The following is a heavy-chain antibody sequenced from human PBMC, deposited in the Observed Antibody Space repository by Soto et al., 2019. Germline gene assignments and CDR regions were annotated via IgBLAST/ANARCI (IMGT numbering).Heavy chain of an antibody. CDR3: VTGGPLAR. V-gene: IGHV1-2*02. CDR1: GYTFTGYY. Sequence: QMQLVQSGAEARKPGASVKVSCKTSGYTFTGYYLNWVRQAPGRGLAWVGGIKPKTGDTNNAQKFQGRVTMTTDTSISTGYMEMSGMKSDATAVYYWVTGGPLARWGQGNRLTVSS. J-gene: IGHJ4*02. CDR2: IKPKTGDT. D-gene: IGHD6-6*01.